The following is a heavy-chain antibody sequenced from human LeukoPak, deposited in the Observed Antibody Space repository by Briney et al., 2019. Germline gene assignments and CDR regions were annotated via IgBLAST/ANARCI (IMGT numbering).Heavy chain of an antibody. J-gene: IGHJ4*02. CDR2: IYYSGST. CDR3: ATGGSGWSARDFDY. D-gene: IGHD6-19*01. CDR1: GGSISSYY. Sequence: SETLSLTCTVSGGSISSYYWSWIRQPPGKGLEWIGYIYYSGSTNYNPSLKSRVTISVDTSKNQFSLKLSSVTAADTAVYYCATGGSGWSARDFDYWGQGTLVTVSS. V-gene: IGHV4-59*01.